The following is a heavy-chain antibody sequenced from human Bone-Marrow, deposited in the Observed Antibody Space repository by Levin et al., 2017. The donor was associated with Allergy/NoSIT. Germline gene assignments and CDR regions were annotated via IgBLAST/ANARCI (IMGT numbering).Heavy chain of an antibody. V-gene: IGHV4-34*01. CDR3: ARGARAVGAARVVAPFDF. D-gene: IGHD1-26*01. J-gene: IGHJ3*01. CDR2: IDHWGST. Sequence: SETLSLTCAAYGGSLTGYYWSWIRRSPGKGLEWIGEIDHWGSTRYNPSLKSRVTITADTSKNQFSLAMTSVTAADTAVHYCARGARAVGAARVVAPFDFWGQGTTVTVS. CDR1: GGSLTGYY.